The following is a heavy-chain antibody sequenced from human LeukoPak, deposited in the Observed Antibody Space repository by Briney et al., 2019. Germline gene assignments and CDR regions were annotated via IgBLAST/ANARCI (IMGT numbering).Heavy chain of an antibody. Sequence: PGGSLRLSCAASGFTVSSNYMSWVRQAPGKGLEWVSVIYSGGSTYYADSVKGRFTISRDNSKNTLYLQMNCLRAEDTAVYYCARQRGYDFWSGYYKLYYFDYWGQGTLVTVSS. D-gene: IGHD3-3*01. J-gene: IGHJ4*02. CDR2: IYSGGST. CDR3: ARQRGYDFWSGYYKLYYFDY. V-gene: IGHV3-66*02. CDR1: GFTVSSNY.